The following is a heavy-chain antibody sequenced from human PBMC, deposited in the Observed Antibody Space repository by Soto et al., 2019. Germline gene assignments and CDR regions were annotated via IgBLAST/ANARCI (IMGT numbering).Heavy chain of an antibody. CDR2: IYHSGST. CDR3: ARDRFRVTIFGNYYYGMDV. V-gene: IGHV4-30-2*01. D-gene: IGHD3-3*01. J-gene: IGHJ6*02. Sequence: PSETLSLTCAVSGGSISSGGYSWSWIRQPPGKGLEWIGYIYHSGSTYYNPSLKSRVTISVDRSKNQFSLKLSSVTAADTAVYYCARDRFRVTIFGNYYYGMDVWGQGTTVTVSS. CDR1: GGSISSGGYS.